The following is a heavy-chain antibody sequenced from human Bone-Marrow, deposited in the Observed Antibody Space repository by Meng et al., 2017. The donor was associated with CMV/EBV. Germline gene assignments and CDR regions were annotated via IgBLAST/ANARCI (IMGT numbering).Heavy chain of an antibody. CDR1: GDSVASNGGA. Sequence: GDSVASNGGAWNWIRQSPSRGLERLGRTYYRSKWYNHKAVSVTGRITINPDTSKNQSSLQPNSVIPEDTAVYYCARVGSKGRAWFDPWGQGTLVTVSS. CDR3: ARVGSKGRAWFDP. V-gene: IGHV6-1*01. D-gene: IGHD3-10*01. J-gene: IGHJ5*02. CDR2: TYYRSKWYN.